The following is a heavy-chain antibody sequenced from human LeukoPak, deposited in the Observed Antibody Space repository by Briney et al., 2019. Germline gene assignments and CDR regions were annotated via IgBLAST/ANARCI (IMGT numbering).Heavy chain of an antibody. CDR3: ARSSSGDILTGRNEYFQH. CDR1: GGTFSSYA. V-gene: IGHV1-69*13. CDR2: IIPIFGTA. Sequence: SVKVSCEASGGTFSSYAISWVRQAPGQGLEWMGGIIPIFGTANYAQKFQGRVTITADESTSTAYMELSSLRSEDTAVYYCARSSSGDILTGRNEYFQHWGQGTLVTVSS. J-gene: IGHJ1*01. D-gene: IGHD3-9*01.